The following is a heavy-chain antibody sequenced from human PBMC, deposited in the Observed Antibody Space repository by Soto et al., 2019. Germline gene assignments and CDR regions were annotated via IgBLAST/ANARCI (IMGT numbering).Heavy chain of an antibody. CDR1: GGSISSGGYS. CDR3: ARGGNSGFDY. CDR2: IYHSGST. J-gene: IGHJ4*02. V-gene: IGHV4-30-2*01. Sequence: PSETLSLTCAVSGGSISSGGYSWSWIRQPPGKGLEWIGYIYHSGSTYYNPSLKSRVTISVDRSKNQFSLKLSSVTAADTAVYYCARGGNSGFDYWGQGTLVTVSS. D-gene: IGHD2-21*02.